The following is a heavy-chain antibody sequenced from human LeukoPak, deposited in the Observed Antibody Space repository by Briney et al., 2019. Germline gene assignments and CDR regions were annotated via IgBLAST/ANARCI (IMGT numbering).Heavy chain of an antibody. CDR3: ARSNGSWRYNWFDP. CDR2: IYTSGST. V-gene: IGHV4-4*07. J-gene: IGHJ5*02. D-gene: IGHD6-13*01. CDR1: GGSISSYY. Sequence: PSETLSLTCTVSGGSISSYYWSWIRQPAGKGLEWIGRIYTSGSTNYNPPLKSRVTMSVDTSKNQFSLKLSSVTAADTAVYYCARSNGSWRYNWFDPWGQGTLVTVSS.